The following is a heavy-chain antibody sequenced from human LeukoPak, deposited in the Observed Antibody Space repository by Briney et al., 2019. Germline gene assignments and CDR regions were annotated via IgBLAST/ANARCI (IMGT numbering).Heavy chain of an antibody. CDR1: GFTFRRYT. V-gene: IGHV3-23*01. CDR2: ISGSGLST. J-gene: IGHJ4*02. CDR3: AKGGDSSSWTLDY. Sequence: GGSLRLSCAASGFTFRRYTMIWPRQAPGKGLEWVSAISGSGLSTYYAASVKGRFTVSRDNSKNTLSLQMNSLRAEYTAVYYCAKGGDSSSWTLDYWGQGNLVTVSS. D-gene: IGHD6-13*01.